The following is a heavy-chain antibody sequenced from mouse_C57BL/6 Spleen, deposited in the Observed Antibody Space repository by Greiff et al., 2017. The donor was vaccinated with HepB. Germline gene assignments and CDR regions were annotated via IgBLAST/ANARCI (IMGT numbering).Heavy chain of an antibody. CDR3: ARFYGSSSWFAY. CDR1: GYTFTSYW. V-gene: IGHV1-59*01. J-gene: IGHJ3*01. Sequence: QVQLQQPGAELVRPGTSVKLSCKASGYTFTSYWMHWVKQRPGQGLEWIGVIDPSDSYTNYNQKFKGKATLTVDTSSSTAYMQLSSLTSEDSAVYYCARFYGSSSWFAYWGQGTLVTVSA. D-gene: IGHD1-1*01. CDR2: IDPSDSYT.